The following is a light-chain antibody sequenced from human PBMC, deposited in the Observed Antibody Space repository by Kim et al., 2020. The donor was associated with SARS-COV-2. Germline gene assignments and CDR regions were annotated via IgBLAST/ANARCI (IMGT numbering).Light chain of an antibody. CDR2: DVN. J-gene: IGLJ2*01. CDR3: SSYTSSTTSV. CDR1: SSYVGGYNY. Sequence: GQSITISCSGTSSYVGGYNYVSWYQHHPGKAPKLMIYDVNKRPSGVSSRFSGSKSGNTASLTISGLQAEDEADYYCSSYTSSTTSVFGGGTQLTV. V-gene: IGLV2-14*03.